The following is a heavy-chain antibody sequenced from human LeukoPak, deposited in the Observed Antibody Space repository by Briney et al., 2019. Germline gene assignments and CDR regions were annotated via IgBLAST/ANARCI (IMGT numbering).Heavy chain of an antibody. CDR2: IYHSGDT. CDR3: ARSKAHLSTSWYGTWFDP. V-gene: IGHV4-39*07. Sequence: SETLSLTCTVSGGSISSSSYYWGWIRQPPGKGLEWIGYIYHSGDTYYNPSLKSRVTMSVDTSKNQLSLKLSSVTAADTAVYYCARSKAHLSTSWYGTWFDPWGQGTLVTVSS. CDR1: GGSISSSSYY. J-gene: IGHJ5*02. D-gene: IGHD2-2*01.